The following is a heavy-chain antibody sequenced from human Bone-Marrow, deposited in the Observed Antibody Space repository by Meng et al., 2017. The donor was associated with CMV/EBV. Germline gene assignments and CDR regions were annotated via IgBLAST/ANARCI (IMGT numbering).Heavy chain of an antibody. D-gene: IGHD2-2*01. Sequence: GESLKISCGVSGFSFSIYTMNWVRQAPGKGLEWVSSISSTSSYIYYADSVKGRFTISRDNAKNSLYLQMNSLRAEDTAVYYCARDWFDPNTSPRDYWGQGPLVTFYS. CDR1: GFSFSIYT. CDR3: ARDWFDPNTSPRDY. J-gene: IGHJ4*02. V-gene: IGHV3-21*01. CDR2: ISSTSSYI.